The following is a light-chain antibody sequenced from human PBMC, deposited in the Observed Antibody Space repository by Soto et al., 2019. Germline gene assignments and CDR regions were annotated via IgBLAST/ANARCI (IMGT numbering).Light chain of an antibody. CDR2: VNSDGRH. J-gene: IGLJ2*01. Sequence: QPVLPQSPSASASLGASVKLTCTLSSGHSSYAIAWHQQQPEKGPRYLMRVNSDGRHIKGDGIPDRFSGSSSGAERYLTISSLQSEDEADYYCQTWGTGTVVFGGGTKLTVL. V-gene: IGLV4-69*01. CDR3: QTWGTGTVV. CDR1: SGHSSYA.